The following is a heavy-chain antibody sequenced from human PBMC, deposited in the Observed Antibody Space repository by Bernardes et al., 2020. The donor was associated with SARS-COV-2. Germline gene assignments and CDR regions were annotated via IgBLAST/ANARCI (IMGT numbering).Heavy chain of an antibody. Sequence: GGSLRLSCEASGFTFGDFGMHWVRQAPGKGLEWVATIWYDGSNDNYAASVKGRFTISRDNSKNTVYLQMHSLRAEDTALYYCAKNRDPNKGILTKVSGVITGHWFDPWGQGTRVTVSS. CDR1: GFTFGDFG. J-gene: IGHJ5*02. V-gene: IGHV3-33*03. D-gene: IGHD3-3*01. CDR2: IWYDGSND. CDR3: AKNRDPNKGILTKVSGVITGHWFDP.